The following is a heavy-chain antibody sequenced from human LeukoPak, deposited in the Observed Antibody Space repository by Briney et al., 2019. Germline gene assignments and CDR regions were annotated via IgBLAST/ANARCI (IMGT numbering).Heavy chain of an antibody. CDR3: AKGDTPDNSYNYFAP. D-gene: IGHD1-1*01. CDR2: ISYSGDGT. Sequence: GGALRLSCAASGFIISGYAMSWVRQAPGKGLEWVSSISYSGDGTKYADSVKGRCTISREDSKNTLYLQMNSLRAEDTAVYYCAKGDTPDNSYNYFAPWGQGTLVTVSS. V-gene: IGHV3-23*01. CDR1: GFIISGYA. J-gene: IGHJ5*02.